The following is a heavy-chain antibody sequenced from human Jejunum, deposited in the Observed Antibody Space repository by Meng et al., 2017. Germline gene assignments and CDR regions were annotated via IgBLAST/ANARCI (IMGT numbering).Heavy chain of an antibody. CDR1: GGALTSYY. D-gene: IGHD1-26*01. Sequence: QLQLQESGPGLVQPSEALSLTCTVSGGALTSYYWSWIRQPPGKGLEWIGHIYYSGRTEYSPSLKSRVTISVDTSKNQFSLRLSPVTAADTAVYYCARRIRGGSYLGWGQGTLVTVSS. CDR2: IYYSGRT. CDR3: ARRIRGGSYLG. V-gene: IGHV4-59*08. J-gene: IGHJ4*02.